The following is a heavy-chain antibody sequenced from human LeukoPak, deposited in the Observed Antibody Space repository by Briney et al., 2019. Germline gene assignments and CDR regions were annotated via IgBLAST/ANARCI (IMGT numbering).Heavy chain of an antibody. CDR2: ISKNGDTT. CDR3: ATRQFCSGGTCYGLSF. Sequence: HPGGSLRLSCAASGFTFSSYGIHWVRQAPGKGLEWVSVISKNGDTTYYADSVKGRFTISRDNSKNTLYLQMNSLRAEDTALYFCATRQFCSGGTCYGLSFWGQGTMVTISP. D-gene: IGHD2-15*01. CDR1: GFTFSSYG. V-gene: IGHV3-23*01. J-gene: IGHJ3*01.